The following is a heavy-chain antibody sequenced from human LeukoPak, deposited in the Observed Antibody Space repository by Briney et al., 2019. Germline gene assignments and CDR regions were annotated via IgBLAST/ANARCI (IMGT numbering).Heavy chain of an antibody. CDR2: IKQDGTEK. D-gene: IGHD6-19*01. J-gene: IGHJ4*02. V-gene: IGHV3-7*01. CDR3: ARGHSSGWRISTRPLHY. CDR1: GFTFSSCW. Sequence: GGSLRLSCAASGFTFSSCWMNWVRQAPGKGLEWVANIKQDGTEKYFVDSVKGRFTIYRDNAKNSLYLQMNSLRAEDTAVYYCARGHSSGWRISTRPLHYWGQGTLVIVSS.